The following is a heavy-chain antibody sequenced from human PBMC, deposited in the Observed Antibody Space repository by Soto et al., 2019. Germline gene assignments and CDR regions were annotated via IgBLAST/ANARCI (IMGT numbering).Heavy chain of an antibody. CDR3: ARDPVRHQLPPELDMHV. CDR2: IHGDNGNT. CDR1: GYSFSTYA. Sequence: QVHLVQSGAEVKKPGASVKVSCKASGYSFSTYAMNWVRQAPGQGLEWMGWIHGDNGNTKYSQKFQGRVTITRDTSASPFTSYMELSSLRSEDTGVNYCARDPVRHQLPPELDMHVWGEGTTVTVSS. D-gene: IGHD2-2*01. J-gene: IGHJ6*03. V-gene: IGHV1-3*01.